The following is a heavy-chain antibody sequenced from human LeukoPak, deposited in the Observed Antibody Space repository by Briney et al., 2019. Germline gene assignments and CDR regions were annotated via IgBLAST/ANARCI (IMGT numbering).Heavy chain of an antibody. J-gene: IGHJ4*02. CDR1: GFTVSSNY. V-gene: IGHV3-53*01. Sequence: GGPLRLSCAASGFTVSSNYMSWVRQAPGKGLECVSVIYSGGSTYYADSVKGRFTISRDNSKNTLYLQMNSLRAEDTAVYYCARYPSDQYYFDYWGQGTLVTVSS. CDR3: ARYPSDQYYFDY. CDR2: IYSGGST.